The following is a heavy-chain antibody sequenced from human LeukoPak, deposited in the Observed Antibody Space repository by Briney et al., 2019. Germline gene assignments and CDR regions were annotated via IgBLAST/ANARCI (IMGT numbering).Heavy chain of an antibody. D-gene: IGHD7-27*01. CDR1: GFTFRSFV. V-gene: IGHV3-74*01. J-gene: IGHJ4*02. CDR2: INGGGSST. Sequence: GGSLRLSCAASGFTFRSFVMHWVRQAPGKGLVWVSGINGGGSSTNYADSVKGRFTISRDNAKNTLYLQMNSLRGEDTAVYYCARGPSSNWGDFDYWGQGTLVIASS. CDR3: ARGPSSNWGDFDY.